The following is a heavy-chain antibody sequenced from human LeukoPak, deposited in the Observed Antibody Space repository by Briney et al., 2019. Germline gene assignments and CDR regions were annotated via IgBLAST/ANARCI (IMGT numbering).Heavy chain of an antibody. Sequence: PGGSLRLSCVGSGFTSIAYALTWARQGPGKRLEWVSGISDGGVTTYYADSVKGRFTISRDNSKNTLYLQMNSLRADDTAIYYCARNQQLGGHSYYYYGMDVWGQGTTVTVSS. J-gene: IGHJ6*02. CDR1: GFTSIAYA. D-gene: IGHD3-16*01. V-gene: IGHV3-23*01. CDR3: ARNQQLGGHSYYYYGMDV. CDR2: ISDGGVTT.